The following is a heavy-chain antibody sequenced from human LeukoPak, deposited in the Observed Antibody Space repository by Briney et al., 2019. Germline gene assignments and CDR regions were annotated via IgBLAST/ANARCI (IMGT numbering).Heavy chain of an antibody. CDR1: GGTFSSYA. J-gene: IGHJ4*02. V-gene: IGHV1-18*01. D-gene: IGHD6-25*01. CDR2: ISAQNGNT. CDR3: ARESNGGYGFDY. Sequence: ASVKVSCKASGGTFSSYAISWLRQAPGQGLEWMGWISAQNGNTNYVQHLLGRVTMTRDTSATTAYMELRSLKSDDTAVYYCARESNGGYGFDYWGQGTKVTVAS.